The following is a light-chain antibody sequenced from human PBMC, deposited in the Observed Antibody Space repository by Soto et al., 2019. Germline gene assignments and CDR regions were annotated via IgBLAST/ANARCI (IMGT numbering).Light chain of an antibody. CDR1: SSDVGGYNY. J-gene: IGLJ2*01. V-gene: IGLV2-14*01. CDR2: EVS. Sequence: QSALTQPASVSGSPGQSITISCTGTSSDVGGYNYVSWYQQHPGKAPKLIIYEVSNRPSGVSNRFSGSKSGNTASLTISGLQAEDEADYYRSSYTSSSTPAVFGGGTKLTVL. CDR3: SSYTSSSTPAV.